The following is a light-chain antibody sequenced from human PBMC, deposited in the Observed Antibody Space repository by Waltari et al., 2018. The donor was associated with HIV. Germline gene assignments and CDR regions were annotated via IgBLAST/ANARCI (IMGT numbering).Light chain of an antibody. CDR3: CSCPRSGIRYV. Sequence: QSALTQPASVSGSPGQSITISCPGPSSNVGSDDLVSWYQQHPGEAPKLIIYEVTKRPSGVSNRFSGSKSCNTASLTISGLQAEDEADYYCCSCPRSGIRYVFGTGTKVTVL. J-gene: IGLJ1*01. V-gene: IGLV2-23*02. CDR1: SSNVGSDDL. CDR2: EVT.